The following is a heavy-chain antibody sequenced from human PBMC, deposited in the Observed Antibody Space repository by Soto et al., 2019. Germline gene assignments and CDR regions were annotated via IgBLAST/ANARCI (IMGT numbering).Heavy chain of an antibody. CDR3: TTVPPPSSPIYGSGSYEDV. J-gene: IGHJ6*04. V-gene: IGHV3-15*01. D-gene: IGHD3-10*01. CDR1: GFTFSNAW. CDR2: IKSKTDGGTT. Sequence: GGSLRLSCAASGFTFSNAWMSWVRQAPGKGLEWVGRIKSKTDGGTTDYAAPVKGRFTISRDDSKNTLYLQMNSLKTEDTAVYYCTTVPPPSSPIYGSGSYEDVWGKGTTVTVSS.